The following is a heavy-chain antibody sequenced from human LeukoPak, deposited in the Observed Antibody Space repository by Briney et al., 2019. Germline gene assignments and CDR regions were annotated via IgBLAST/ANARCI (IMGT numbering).Heavy chain of an antibody. CDR2: INPNSGVT. CDR3: ASDTSHTGGYYYREDAFDV. CDR1: GYTFTGYY. V-gene: IGHV1-2*02. J-gene: IGHJ3*01. Sequence: ASVKVSCKASGYTFTGYYMHWVRQAPGQGLEWMGWINPNSGVTNYAQKFQGRVTMTRDTSISTAYMELSSLRSDDTAVYYCASDTSHTGGYYYREDAFDVWGQGTMVTVSS. D-gene: IGHD3-22*01.